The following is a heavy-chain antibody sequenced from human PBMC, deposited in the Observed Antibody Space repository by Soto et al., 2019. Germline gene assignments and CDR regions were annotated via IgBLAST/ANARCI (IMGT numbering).Heavy chain of an antibody. CDR2: IQYSGDT. D-gene: IGHD5-12*01. CDR1: GCSGCSGAYY. CDR3: ARHDYADRTFDL. Sequence: XETLSLTFIVSGCSGCSGAYYWSWIRQPPGSALEWIGYIQYSGDTNYNSSLKSRVTISVDRSRNRFSLKLTSVTAADTAFYYCARHDYADRTFDLWGQGTKVTVSS. V-gene: IGHV4-61*08. J-gene: IGHJ3*01.